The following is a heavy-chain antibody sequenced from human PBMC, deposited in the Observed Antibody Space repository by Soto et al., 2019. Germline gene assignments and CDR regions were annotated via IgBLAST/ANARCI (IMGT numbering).Heavy chain of an antibody. CDR3: AKGKTTVTNNPLFDD. V-gene: IGHV3-23*01. J-gene: IGHJ4*02. CDR2: ISGSGGST. D-gene: IGHD4-17*01. CDR1: GFTFSSFV. Sequence: GGSLRLSCAASGFTFSSFVMYWVRQAPGKGLAWVSFISGSGGSTYYADSVKGRFTISRDNSKNTVFLQMNSLRAEDTAVYFCAKGKTTVTNNPLFDDWGQGTLVTVSS.